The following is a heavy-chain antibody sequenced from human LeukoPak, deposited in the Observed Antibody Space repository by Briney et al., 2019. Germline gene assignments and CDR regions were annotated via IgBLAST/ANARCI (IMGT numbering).Heavy chain of an antibody. CDR3: ARESGVGTYYNPFDF. CDR2: VYSSGDT. CDR1: GDSINAYY. V-gene: IGHV4-4*07. J-gene: IGHJ4*02. D-gene: IGHD3-10*01. Sequence: SETLSLTCTVSGDSINAYYWSWIRQAAGKGLQWIGRVYSSGDTNYNPSFTSRVSMSVDKSKNHLSLRLNSVTAADTAVYYCARESGVGTYYNPFDFWGQGILVTVSS.